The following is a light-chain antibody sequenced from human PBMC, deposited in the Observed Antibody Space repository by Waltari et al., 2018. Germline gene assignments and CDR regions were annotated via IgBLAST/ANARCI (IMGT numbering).Light chain of an antibody. V-gene: IGLV3-19*01. CDR3: SSRNGRANQVV. Sequence: SSELTQDPAVSVALVQTVRITCQGDSLSTSYASWYQLKPGQAPVLVIYGKDKRPSGIPDRISGYSSGATSSLTITGAQAEDEADYYCSSRNGRANQVVFAGGTKVTVL. CDR1: SLSTSY. J-gene: IGLJ3*02. CDR2: GKD.